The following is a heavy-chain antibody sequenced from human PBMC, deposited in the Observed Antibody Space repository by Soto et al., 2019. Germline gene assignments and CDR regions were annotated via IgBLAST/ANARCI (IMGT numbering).Heavy chain of an antibody. CDR3: ARIKWGLNYYNGMDV. D-gene: IGHD1-26*01. J-gene: IGHJ6*02. CDR1: GYSFSDYF. CDR2: INPKTAAT. Sequence: QVQLVQSGAEVKKSGASVKVSCKPSGYSFSDYFIQCVRQAPGQGLEWVAWINPKTAATNYAKKFQGRVSLTWDTSSTTAYMELNRLRPDDTAVYYCARIKWGLNYYNGMDVWGQGTTVIVSS. V-gene: IGHV1-2*02.